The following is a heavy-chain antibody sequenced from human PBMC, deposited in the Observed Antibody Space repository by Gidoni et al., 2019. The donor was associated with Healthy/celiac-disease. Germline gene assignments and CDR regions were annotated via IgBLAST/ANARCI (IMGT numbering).Heavy chain of an antibody. Sequence: HVQLVEPGGGVVQPGRSLRLSCAASGFTFSSYGMHWVRQAPGKGLEWVAVISYDGSNKYYADSVKGRFTISRDNSKNTLYLQMNSLRAEDTAVYYCAKFGSGSNGMDVWGKGTTVTVSS. CDR2: ISYDGSNK. CDR1: GFTFSSYG. J-gene: IGHJ6*04. D-gene: IGHD3-10*01. V-gene: IGHV3-30*18. CDR3: AKFGSGSNGMDV.